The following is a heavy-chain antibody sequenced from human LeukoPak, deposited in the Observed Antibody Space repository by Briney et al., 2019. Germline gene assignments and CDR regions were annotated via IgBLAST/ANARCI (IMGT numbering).Heavy chain of an antibody. D-gene: IGHD4-23*01. Sequence: GGSLRLSCAASGFTFSSYWMHWVRQAPGKGLEWVSAISGSGGSTYYADSVKGRFTISRDNSKNTLYLQMNSLRAEDTAVYYCAKDPPIDYGGSDAFDIWGQGTMVTVSS. J-gene: IGHJ3*02. CDR3: AKDPPIDYGGSDAFDI. CDR1: GFTFSSYW. V-gene: IGHV3-23*01. CDR2: ISGSGGST.